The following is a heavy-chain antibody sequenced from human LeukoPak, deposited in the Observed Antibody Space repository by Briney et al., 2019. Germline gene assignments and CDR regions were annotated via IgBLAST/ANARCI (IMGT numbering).Heavy chain of an antibody. V-gene: IGHV1-24*01. J-gene: IGHJ4*02. CDR1: GYTLTELS. CDR3: ARTYYDILTGYYWQGYFDY. D-gene: IGHD3-9*01. Sequence: ASVKVSCKVSGYTLTELSMHWVRQAPGKGLEWMGGFDPEDGETIYAQKFQGRVTMTTDTSTSTAYMELRGLRSDDTAVYYCARTYYDILTGYYWQGYFDYWGQGTLVTVSS. CDR2: FDPEDGET.